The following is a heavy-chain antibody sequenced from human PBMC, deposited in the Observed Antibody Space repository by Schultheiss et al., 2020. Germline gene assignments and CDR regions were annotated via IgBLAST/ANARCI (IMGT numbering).Heavy chain of an antibody. CDR3: ARDWRGASAY. CDR1: GFAFSNSA. J-gene: IGHJ4*02. Sequence: GESLKISCAASGFAFSNSAMNWVRQAPGKGLEWVSYIGSSISTIYYADSVKGRFTISRDNAKNSLYLQMNSLRAEDTAVYYCARDWRGASAYWGQGTLVTVSS. V-gene: IGHV3-48*01. CDR2: IGSSISTI. D-gene: IGHD1-26*01.